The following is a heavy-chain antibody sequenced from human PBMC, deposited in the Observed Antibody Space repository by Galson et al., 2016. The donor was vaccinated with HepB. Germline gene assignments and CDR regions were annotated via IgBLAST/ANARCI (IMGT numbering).Heavy chain of an antibody. CDR2: ISGTGSTI. V-gene: IGHV3-11*01. CDR1: GFSFRDNY. CDR3: AKGYGFWTAFDY. D-gene: IGHD3-3*01. Sequence: SLRLSCAASGFSFRDNYMSWIRQAPGKGLEWVSYISGTGSTIYYVDSVKGRFTISRDNSKNTLYLQMNSLRAEDTAVYYCAKGYGFWTAFDYWGQGTLVTVSS. J-gene: IGHJ4*02.